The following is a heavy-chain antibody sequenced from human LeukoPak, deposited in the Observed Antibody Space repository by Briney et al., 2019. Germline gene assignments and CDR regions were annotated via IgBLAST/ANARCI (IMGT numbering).Heavy chain of an antibody. CDR1: GGTFSSYA. CDR2: IIPILGIA. J-gene: IGHJ4*02. Sequence: ASVKVSCKASGGTFSSYAISWVRQAPGQGLEWMGRIIPILGIANYAQKFQGRVTITADKSTSTAYMEPSSLRSEDTAVYYCAVRGYSYGTGYFDYWGQGTLVTVSS. V-gene: IGHV1-69*04. CDR3: AVRGYSYGTGYFDY. D-gene: IGHD5-18*01.